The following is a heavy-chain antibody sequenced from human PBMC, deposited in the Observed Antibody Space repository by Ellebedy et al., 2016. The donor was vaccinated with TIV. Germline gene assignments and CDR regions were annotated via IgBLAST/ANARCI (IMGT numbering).Heavy chain of an antibody. V-gene: IGHV3-73*01. Sequence: GESLKISCAASGFTFSGSAMHWVRQASGKGLEWVGRIRSKANSYATAYAASVKGRFTISRHDSKNTAYLQMHSLKTEDTAVYYCTMSTTSEEADRYYYGLDVWGQGTAVTVSS. CDR1: GFTFSGSA. D-gene: IGHD2-2*01. J-gene: IGHJ6*02. CDR3: TMSTTSEEADRYYYGLDV. CDR2: IRSKANSYAT.